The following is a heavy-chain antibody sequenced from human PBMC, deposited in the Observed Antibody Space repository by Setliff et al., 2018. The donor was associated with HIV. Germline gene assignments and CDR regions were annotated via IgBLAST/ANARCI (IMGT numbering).Heavy chain of an antibody. CDR2: INPSDGST. CDR3: ARNFGLSPSGKYYYYYGMDI. Sequence: ASVKVSCKASGYTFTKYGISWVRQAPGQGLEWMGIINPSDGSTSYAQKFQGRVTMTRDTSINAAYMELRSLRSDDTAVYYCARNFGLSPSGKYYYYYGMDIWGQGTMVTVSS. D-gene: IGHD3-10*01. CDR1: GYTFTKYG. V-gene: IGHV1-46*01. J-gene: IGHJ6*02.